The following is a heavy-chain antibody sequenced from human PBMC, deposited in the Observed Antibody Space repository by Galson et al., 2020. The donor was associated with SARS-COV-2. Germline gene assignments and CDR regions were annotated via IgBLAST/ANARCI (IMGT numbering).Heavy chain of an antibody. J-gene: IGHJ5*02. V-gene: IGHV3-74*01. CDR1: GFTFSSYW. Sequence: GGSLRLSCAASGFTFSSYWMHWVRQAPGKGLVWISRINSDGSSTSYADSVKGRFTISRDNAKNTLYLQMNSLRAEDTAVYYCARDGGTSGYWFDPWVQGTLVTVSS. CDR3: ARDGGTSGYWFDP. D-gene: IGHD1-1*01. CDR2: INSDGSST.